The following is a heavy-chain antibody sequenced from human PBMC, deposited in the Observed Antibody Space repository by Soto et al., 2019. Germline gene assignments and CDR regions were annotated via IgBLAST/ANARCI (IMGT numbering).Heavy chain of an antibody. Sequence: SGPTLVKPTQTLTLTCTFSGFSLSTSGVGVGWIRQPPGKALEWLALIYWDDDKRYSPSLKSRLTITKDTSKNQVVLTMTNMDPVDTATYYCAHRVVRDKVATITLGSGYFDYWGQGTLVTVSS. D-gene: IGHD5-12*01. J-gene: IGHJ4*02. V-gene: IGHV2-5*02. CDR3: AHRVVRDKVATITLGSGYFDY. CDR2: IYWDDDK. CDR1: GFSLSTSGVG.